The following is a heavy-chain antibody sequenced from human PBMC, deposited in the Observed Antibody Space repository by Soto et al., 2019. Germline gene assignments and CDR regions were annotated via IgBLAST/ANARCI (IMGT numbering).Heavy chain of an antibody. CDR3: ARVSDNDFWSGSNYYYMDV. CDR1: GFTFSSYS. J-gene: IGHJ6*03. V-gene: IGHV3-21*01. CDR2: ISSSSSYI. Sequence: GSLRLSCAASGFTFSSYSMNWVRQAPGKGLEWVSSISSSSSYIYYADSVKGRFTISRDNAKNSLYLQMNSLRAEDTAVYYCARVSDNDFWSGSNYYYMDVWGKGT. D-gene: IGHD3-3*01.